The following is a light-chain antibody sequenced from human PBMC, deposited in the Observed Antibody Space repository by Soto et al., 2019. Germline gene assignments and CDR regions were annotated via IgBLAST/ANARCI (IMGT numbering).Light chain of an antibody. CDR1: QTVTNNY. Sequence: EIVLTHSPGTLCFSPGEIATLSLRASQTVTNNYLAWYQQKPGQAPRLLIYGASSRATGIPDRFSGSGSGTDFTLTISRLEPEDFAVYYCQQYGNSWTFGQGTKVDIK. J-gene: IGKJ1*01. CDR2: GAS. V-gene: IGKV3-20*01. CDR3: QQYGNSWT.